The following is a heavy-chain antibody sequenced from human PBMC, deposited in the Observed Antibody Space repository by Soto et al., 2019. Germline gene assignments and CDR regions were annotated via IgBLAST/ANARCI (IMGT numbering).Heavy chain of an antibody. Sequence: QVQLVQSGAEVKKPGASVKVSCKASGYTFTSYDINWVRQATGQGLEYLGWMNPNSGNTGYVQKFQGRVTMTRDTAXXPAYVERSSLRSEDTAVYFCARGVKYGAYSRWFDPWGQGTLVTVSS. D-gene: IGHD4-17*01. V-gene: IGHV1-8*01. CDR1: GYTFTSYD. CDR2: MNPNSGNT. CDR3: ARGVKYGAYSRWFDP. J-gene: IGHJ5*02.